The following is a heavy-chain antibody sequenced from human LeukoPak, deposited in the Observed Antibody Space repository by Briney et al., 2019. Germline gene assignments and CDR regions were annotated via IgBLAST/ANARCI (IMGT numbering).Heavy chain of an antibody. CDR3: ARAGITIFGVVEYYFGY. D-gene: IGHD3-3*01. Sequence: ASVKVSCKASGYTFTSYYMHWVRQAPGQGLEWMGIINPSGGSTSYAQKFQGRVTMTRDTSTSTVYMELSSLRSEDTAVYYCARAGITIFGVVEYYFGYWGQGTLVTVSS. CDR1: GYTFTSYY. J-gene: IGHJ4*02. CDR2: INPSGGST. V-gene: IGHV1-46*01.